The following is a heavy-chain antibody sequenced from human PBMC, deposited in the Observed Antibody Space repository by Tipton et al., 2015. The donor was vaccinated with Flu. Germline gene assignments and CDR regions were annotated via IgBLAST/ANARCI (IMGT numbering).Heavy chain of an antibody. D-gene: IGHD2/OR15-2a*01. CDR3: ARSGKLAEYY. J-gene: IGHJ4*02. CDR2: VHYTEGA. CDR1: GGSISSYV. Sequence: LRLSCTVSGGSISSYVWTWIRQSPSKGLEWIGYVHYTEGALSNPSLRSRVTISVGTSKNHFSLSLRSVTAADTAVYYCARSGKLAEYYWGQGKLVTVSS. V-gene: IGHV4-59*08.